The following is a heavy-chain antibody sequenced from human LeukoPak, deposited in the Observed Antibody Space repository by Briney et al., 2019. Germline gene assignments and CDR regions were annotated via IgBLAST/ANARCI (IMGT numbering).Heavy chain of an antibody. D-gene: IGHD4-17*01. J-gene: IGHJ6*03. CDR3: ARLTTRVYYYYMDV. V-gene: IGHV4-34*01. Sequence: SETLSLTCAVYGGSFSGYYWSWIRQPPGKGLEWIGEINHSGSTNYNPSLKSRVTISVDTSKNQFSLKLSSVTAADTAVYYCARLTTRVYYYYMDVWGKGTTVTVSS. CDR2: INHSGST. CDR1: GGSFSGYY.